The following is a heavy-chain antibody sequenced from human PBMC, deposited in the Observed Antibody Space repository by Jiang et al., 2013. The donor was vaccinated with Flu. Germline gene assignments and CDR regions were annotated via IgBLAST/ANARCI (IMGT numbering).Heavy chain of an antibody. D-gene: IGHD3-22*01. V-gene: IGHV4-39*07. CDR2: IYYSGST. CDR1: GGSISSSSYY. Sequence: GLLKPSETLSLTCTVSGGSISSSSYYWGWIRQPPGKGLEWIGSIYYSGSTYYNPSLKSRVTISVDTSKNQFSLKLSSVTAADTAVYYCARDYLNRDYYDSRFDPWGQGTLVTVSS. CDR3: ARDYLNRDYYDSRFDP. J-gene: IGHJ5*02.